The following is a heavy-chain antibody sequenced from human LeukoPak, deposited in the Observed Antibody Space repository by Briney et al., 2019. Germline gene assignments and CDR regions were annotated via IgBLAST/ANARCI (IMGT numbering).Heavy chain of an antibody. V-gene: IGHV1-18*01. Sequence: ASVKVSCKASSYTFTSYGISWVRQAPGQGLEWMGWISAYNGDTNYVQKFLGRVTMTTGTSTSIAYMELRSLRSDDTAVYYCARDGYYDSSGPYYFDYWGQGTLVTVSS. D-gene: IGHD3-22*01. CDR2: ISAYNGDT. CDR1: SYTFTSYG. CDR3: ARDGYYDSSGPYYFDY. J-gene: IGHJ4*02.